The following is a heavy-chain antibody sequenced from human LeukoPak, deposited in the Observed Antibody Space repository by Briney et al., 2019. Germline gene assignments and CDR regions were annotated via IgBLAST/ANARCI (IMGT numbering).Heavy chain of an antibody. CDR2: IYYGGST. CDR3: ASSGDFWSGYRSYFDY. J-gene: IGHJ4*02. D-gene: IGHD3-3*01. CDR1: GGSISSGGYY. Sequence: SSETLSLTCTVSGGSISSGGYYWSWIRQHPGKGLEWIGYIYYGGSTYYNPSLKSRVTISVDTSKNQFSLKLSSVTAADTAVYYCASSGDFWSGYRSYFDYWGQGTLVTVSS. V-gene: IGHV4-31*03.